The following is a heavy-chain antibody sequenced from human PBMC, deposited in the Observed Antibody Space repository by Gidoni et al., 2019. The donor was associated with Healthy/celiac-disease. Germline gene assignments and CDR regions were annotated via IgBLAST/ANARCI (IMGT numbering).Heavy chain of an antibody. D-gene: IGHD1-26*01. J-gene: IGHJ6*02. CDR3: ARGAGSYKDQGPPLGWYGMDV. Sequence: QGQLQQWGAGLLKPPETLSHNCDVYGGSFRGYYWSGIRKPPGKGLEWIGEINHSGSTNYNPSLNSRVTISVDPSKNQFSLKLSSVTAADTAVYYCARGAGSYKDQGPPLGWYGMDVWGQGTTVTVSS. CDR1: GGSFRGYY. CDR2: INHSGST. V-gene: IGHV4-34*01.